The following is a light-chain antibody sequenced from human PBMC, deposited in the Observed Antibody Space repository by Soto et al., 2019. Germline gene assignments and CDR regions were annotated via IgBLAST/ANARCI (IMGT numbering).Light chain of an antibody. V-gene: IGKV1-39*01. J-gene: IGKJ2*01. CDR1: QSIGTS. CDR3: QQSYSFPRT. Sequence: DVPMTQSPSSLSASVGDRVTITCRASQSIGTSLNWYHQSLGKAPKLLVHGASSLQSGIPLRFNGSGSGTDFTLTISSLQPEDFATYHCQQSYSFPRTFGQGTTLEI. CDR2: GAS.